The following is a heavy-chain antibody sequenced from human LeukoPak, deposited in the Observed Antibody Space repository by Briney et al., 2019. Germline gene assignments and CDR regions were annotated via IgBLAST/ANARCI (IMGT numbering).Heavy chain of an antibody. D-gene: IGHD6-13*01. J-gene: IGHJ4*02. V-gene: IGHV3-7*05. CDR3: ARDWGAAGLWDY. CDR1: GFTFSNYW. CDR2: IKEDGSEI. Sequence: PGGSLRLSCASSGFTFSNYWMSWVRQAPGKGLEWVANIKEDGSEIDYVDSVKGRFTISRDNAKNSLYLQMNSLRAEDTAIYYCARDWGAAGLWDYWGQGTLVTVSS.